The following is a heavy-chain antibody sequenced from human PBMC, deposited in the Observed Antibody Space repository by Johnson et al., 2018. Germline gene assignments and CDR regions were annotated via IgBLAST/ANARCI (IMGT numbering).Heavy chain of an antibody. Sequence: QVQLQESGPGLVKPSETLSLTCSVSGYSLSRTSYYWGWIRQPPGQGREWIGSICFSGSTDYNPSLKSRVTIKVDTSKITFSLKRTSLTAADPAVYYCAREGDRSCYMDGWDKGTTVTVSS. CDR2: ICFSGST. CDR1: GYSLSRTSYY. J-gene: IGHJ6*03. V-gene: IGHV4-39*07. D-gene: IGHD1-14*01. CDR3: AREGDRSCYMDG.